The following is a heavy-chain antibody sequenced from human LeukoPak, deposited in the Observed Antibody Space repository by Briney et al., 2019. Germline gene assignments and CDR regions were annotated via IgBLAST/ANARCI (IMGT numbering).Heavy chain of an antibody. J-gene: IGHJ6*03. CDR2: INHSGST. Sequence: GSLRLSCAASGVTFSDYYMSWIRQPPGKGLEWIGEINHSGSTNYNPSLKSRVTISVDTSKNQFSLKLSSVTAADTAVYYCARTRYYYYYMDVWGKGTTVTVSS. CDR1: GVTFSDYY. V-gene: IGHV4-34*01. CDR3: ARTRYYYYYMDV.